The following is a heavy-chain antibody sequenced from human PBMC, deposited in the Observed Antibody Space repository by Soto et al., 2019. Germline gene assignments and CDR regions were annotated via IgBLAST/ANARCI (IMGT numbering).Heavy chain of an antibody. D-gene: IGHD6-13*01. CDR3: ARAGSSWSLQGYWFDP. V-gene: IGHV1-2*04. CDR2: INPNSGGT. CDR1: GYTFSTYG. Sequence: ASVKVSCKASGYTFSTYGISWLRQAPGQGLEWMGWINPNSGGTNYAQKFQGWVTMTRDTSISTAYMELSRLRSDDTAVYYCARAGSSWSLQGYWFDPWGQGTLVTVSS. J-gene: IGHJ5*02.